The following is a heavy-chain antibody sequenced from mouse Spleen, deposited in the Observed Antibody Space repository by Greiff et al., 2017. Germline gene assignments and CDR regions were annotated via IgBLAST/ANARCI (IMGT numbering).Heavy chain of an antibody. V-gene: IGHV5-9-1*01. CDR1: GFTFSSYA. Sequence: EVKLQESGGGLVKPGGSLKLSCAASGFTFSSYAMSWVRQTPEKRLEWVATISSGGSYTYYPDSVKGRVTISRDNAKNTLYLQMSSLRSEDTAMYYCESQGYYGNSRYYFDYWGQGTTLTVSS. D-gene: IGHD1-1*01. CDR3: ESQGYYGNSRYYFDY. CDR2: ISSGGSYT. J-gene: IGHJ2*01.